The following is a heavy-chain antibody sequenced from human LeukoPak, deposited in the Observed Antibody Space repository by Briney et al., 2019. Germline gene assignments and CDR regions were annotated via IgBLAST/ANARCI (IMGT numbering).Heavy chain of an antibody. CDR3: ARARTTNTYYDILTGYYNVPAFDI. CDR1: GYTFTSYD. V-gene: IGHV1-8*01. D-gene: IGHD3-9*01. Sequence: GASVKVSCKASGYTFTSYDINWVRQATAQGLEWMGWMNPNSGNTGYAQKFQGRVTMTRNTSISTAYMELSSLRSEDTAVYYCARARTTNTYYDILTGYYNVPAFDIWGQGTMVTVSS. J-gene: IGHJ3*02. CDR2: MNPNSGNT.